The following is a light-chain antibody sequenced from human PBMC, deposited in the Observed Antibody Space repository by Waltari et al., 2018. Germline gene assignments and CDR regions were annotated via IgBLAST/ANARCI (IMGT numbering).Light chain of an antibody. Sequence: EIVLTQSPGTLSLYPGDRATLSGRASQSVTSTSLTWYQQKLGQSPRLLIYGTSSRATGIPDRFSGSGSGTDFTLTISRLGPEDFAVYYCQQYDGEVVTFGGGTKVEI. V-gene: IGKV3-20*01. CDR3: QQYDGEVVT. CDR2: GTS. CDR1: QSVTSTS. J-gene: IGKJ4*01.